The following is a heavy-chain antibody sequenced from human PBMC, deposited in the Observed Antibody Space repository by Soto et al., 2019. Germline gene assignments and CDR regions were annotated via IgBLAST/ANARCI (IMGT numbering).Heavy chain of an antibody. CDR3: AKVAQRFGELLRGRFWCDP. D-gene: IGHD3-10*01. CDR2: ISGSGGST. V-gene: IGHV3-23*01. J-gene: IGHJ5*02. Sequence: EVQLLESGGGLVQPGGSLRLSCAASGFTFSSYAMSWVRQAPGKALEWVSAISGSGGSTYYADSVKGRFTISRDNSKNTLYLQMTSLRAEDTAGYYGAKVAQRFGELLRGRFWCDPWGQGTLVTVSS. CDR1: GFTFSSYA.